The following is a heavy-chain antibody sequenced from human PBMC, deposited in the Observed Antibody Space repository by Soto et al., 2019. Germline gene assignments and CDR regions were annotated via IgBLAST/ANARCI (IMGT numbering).Heavy chain of an antibody. D-gene: IGHD2-8*02. J-gene: IGHJ4*02. CDR1: GFTFSSYA. CDR3: AKDRPSEGWWGTPYFDY. V-gene: IGHV3-23*01. CDR2: ISGSVGST. Sequence: GGSLSLSCEASGFTFSSYAMSWVRQAPVKGLEWVSAISGSVGSTYYADSVKGRFTISRDNSKNTLYLQMNSLRAEDTAVYYCAKDRPSEGWWGTPYFDYWGQGTLVTVS.